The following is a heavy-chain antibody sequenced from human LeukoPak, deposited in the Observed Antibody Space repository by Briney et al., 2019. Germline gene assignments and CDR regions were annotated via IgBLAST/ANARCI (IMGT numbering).Heavy chain of an antibody. D-gene: IGHD7-27*01. CDR2: ISGSGDTT. CDR1: GFTFSTFA. CDR3: AKDFLGTVPDVFDI. J-gene: IGHJ3*02. Sequence: PGGSLRLSCTASGFTFSTFAMGWVRQAPGEGLQWVSGISGSGDTTYYADSVKGRFAISRDNSENTLYLQMNRLRDEDTAVYHCAKDFLGTVPDVFDIWGQGTMVTVSS. V-gene: IGHV3-23*01.